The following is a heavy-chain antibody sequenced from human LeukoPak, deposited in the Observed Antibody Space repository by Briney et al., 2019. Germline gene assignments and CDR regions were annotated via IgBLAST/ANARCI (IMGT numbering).Heavy chain of an antibody. Sequence: SVKVSCKASGGTFSSYAISWVRQAPGQGLEWIGGIIPIFGTANYAQKFQGRVTITTDESTSTAYMELSSLRSEDTAVYYCARSLAFNDYGDYGRLTEYFQHWGQGTLVTVSS. J-gene: IGHJ1*01. D-gene: IGHD4-17*01. CDR1: GGTFSSYA. V-gene: IGHV1-69*05. CDR2: IIPIFGTA. CDR3: ARSLAFNDYGDYGRLTEYFQH.